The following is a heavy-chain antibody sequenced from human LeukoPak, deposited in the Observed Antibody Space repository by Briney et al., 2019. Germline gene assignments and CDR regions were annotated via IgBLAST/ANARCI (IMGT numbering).Heavy chain of an antibody. CDR3: ARGVSMIVVVIHDWYFDL. D-gene: IGHD3-22*01. CDR1: GGSISSSSYY. V-gene: IGHV4-39*01. J-gene: IGHJ2*01. Sequence: SETLSLTCTVSGGSISSSSYYWGWIRQPPGKRLEWIGNIYYSGRNYYNPSLKSRVTISVDTSKNQFSLKLSSVTATDTAVYYCARGVSMIVVVIHDWYFDLWGRGTLVTVSS. CDR2: IYYSGRN.